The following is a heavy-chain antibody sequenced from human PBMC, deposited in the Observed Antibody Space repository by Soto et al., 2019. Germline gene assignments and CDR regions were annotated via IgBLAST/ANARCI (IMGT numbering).Heavy chain of an antibody. Sequence: PGGSRKLSCAASGCPFDDYAMHWARQVPGKGLEWVSGISWNSGSIGYADSVKGRFTISRDNAKNSLYLQMNSLRAEDTALYYRAKDVGWPLHYFDYWGQGTLVTVSS. V-gene: IGHV3-9*01. J-gene: IGHJ4*02. D-gene: IGHD6-19*01. CDR3: AKDVGWPLHYFDY. CDR1: GCPFDDYA. CDR2: ISWNSGSI.